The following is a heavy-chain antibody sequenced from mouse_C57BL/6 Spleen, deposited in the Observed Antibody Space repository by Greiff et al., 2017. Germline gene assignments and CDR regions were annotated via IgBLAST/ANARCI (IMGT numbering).Heavy chain of an antibody. CDR3: VRHDYDGDYYAMDY. CDR1: GFSFNTYA. J-gene: IGHJ4*01. CDR2: IRSKSNNYAT. V-gene: IGHV10-1*01. D-gene: IGHD2-4*01. Sequence: DVQLVESGGGLVQPKGSLKLSCAASGFSFNTYAMNWVRQAPGKGLEWVARIRSKSNNYATYYADSVKDRFTISRDDSESMLYLQMNNLKTEDTAMYYCVRHDYDGDYYAMDYWGQGATLPVSS.